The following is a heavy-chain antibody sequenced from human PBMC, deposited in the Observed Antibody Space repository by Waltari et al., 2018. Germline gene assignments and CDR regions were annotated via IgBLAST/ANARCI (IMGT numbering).Heavy chain of an antibody. V-gene: IGHV3-7*03. J-gene: IGHJ5*02. Sequence: EAQLMESGGGLFQPGGSLRLSCAAPALRRSPHGMTRVRRAPGKGLEWVANIKWDGSAAWYAESMSGRFIISRDNAKNSVFLQMSSPTADDTATYYCARGSAAYVRFWDLWGLGTVVTVSS. CDR2: IKWDGSAA. D-gene: IGHD3-10*02. CDR3: ARGSAAYVRFWDL. CDR1: ALRRSPHG.